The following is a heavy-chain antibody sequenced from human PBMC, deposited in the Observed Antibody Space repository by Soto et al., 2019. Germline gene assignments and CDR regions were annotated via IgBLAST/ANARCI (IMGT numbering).Heavy chain of an antibody. CDR2: INANNGNT. V-gene: IGHV1-18*01. CDR3: ARDLNLGLGDY. D-gene: IGHD7-27*01. CDR1: GYTFTSYG. J-gene: IGHJ4*02. Sequence: QVQLVQSGAEVKKPGASVKVSCKASGYTFTSYGLSWVRQAPGQGLEWMGWINANNGNTKYAQKLQGRVTMTTDTTTTTAYMELRSLRSDDTAVYYCARDLNLGLGDYWGQGTLVTVSS.